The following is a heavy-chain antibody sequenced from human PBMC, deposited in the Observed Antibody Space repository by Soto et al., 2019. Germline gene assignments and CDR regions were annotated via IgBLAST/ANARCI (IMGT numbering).Heavy chain of an antibody. CDR1: GYSFTSYW. V-gene: IGHV5-10-1*01. CDR3: ARHPNTIVVVPAARNYYGMDV. D-gene: IGHD2-2*01. J-gene: IGHJ6*02. CDR2: IDPSNSYT. Sequence: GESLKISRKGSGYSFTSYWLSWVRQIPGKGLEWMGRIDPSNSYTNYSPSFQGHVTISADKSISTAYLQWSSLKASDTAMYYCARHPNTIVVVPAARNYYGMDVWGQGTTVTVSS.